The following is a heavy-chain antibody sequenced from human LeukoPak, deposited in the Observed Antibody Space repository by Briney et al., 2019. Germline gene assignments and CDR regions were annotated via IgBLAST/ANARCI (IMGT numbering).Heavy chain of an antibody. CDR2: SYYSGST. Sequence: SETLSLTCTVSGGSISSYYWSWIRQPPGKGLEWIGYSYYSGSTNYNPSLKSRVTISVDTSKSQFSLKLSSVTAADTAVYYCAGYSVTFDAFDIWGQGTMVTVSS. V-gene: IGHV4-59*08. CDR3: AGYSVTFDAFDI. CDR1: GGSISSYY. D-gene: IGHD4-17*01. J-gene: IGHJ3*02.